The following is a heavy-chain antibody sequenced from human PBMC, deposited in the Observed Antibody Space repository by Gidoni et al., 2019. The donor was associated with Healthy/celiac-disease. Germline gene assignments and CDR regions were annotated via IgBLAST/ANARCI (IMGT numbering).Heavy chain of an antibody. V-gene: IGHV1-69*01. CDR3: ARGCIAAAVHRVWWFDP. J-gene: IGHJ5*02. D-gene: IGHD6-13*01. Sequence: QVQLVQSGAEVKKPGSSVKVSCKASGGTFSSYAISWVRQATGQGREWMGGIIPIFGTANYAQKFQGRVTIIVDESTSTAYMELSSLRSEETAVYYCARGCIAAAVHRVWWFDPWGQGTLVTVSS. CDR1: GGTFSSYA. CDR2: IIPIFGTA.